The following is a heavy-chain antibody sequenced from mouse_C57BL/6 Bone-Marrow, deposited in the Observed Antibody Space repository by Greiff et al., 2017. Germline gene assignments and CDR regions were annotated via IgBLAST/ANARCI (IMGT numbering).Heavy chain of an antibody. J-gene: IGHJ4*01. CDR2: IYPGNSDT. CDR1: GYTFTSYW. CDR3: TNMVTTTGYYAMDY. Sequence: EVQLQQSGTVLARPGASVKMSCKTSGYTFTSYWMHWVKQRPGQGLEWIGAIYPGNSDTSYNQKFKGKAKLTAVTSASTAYMELSSLTNEDSAVYYCTNMVTTTGYYAMDYWGQGTSVTVSS. V-gene: IGHV1-5*01. D-gene: IGHD2-2*01.